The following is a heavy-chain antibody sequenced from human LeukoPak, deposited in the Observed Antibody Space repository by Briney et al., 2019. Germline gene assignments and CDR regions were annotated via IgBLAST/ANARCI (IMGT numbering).Heavy chain of an antibody. V-gene: IGHV1-58*02. CDR2: IVVGSGNT. J-gene: IGHJ6*03. Sequence: SVKVSCKASGFTFTSSAMQWVRQARGQRLEWIGWIVVGSGNTNYAQKFQERVTITRDMSTSTAYMELSSLRSEDTAVYYCARQGVVFPTDYYYMDVWGKGTTVTVSS. CDR3: ARQGVVFPTDYYYMDV. D-gene: IGHD3-3*01. CDR1: GFTFTSSA.